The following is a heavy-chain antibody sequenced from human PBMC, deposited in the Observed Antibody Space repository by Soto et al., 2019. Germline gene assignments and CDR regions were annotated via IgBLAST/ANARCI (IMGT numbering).Heavy chain of an antibody. Sequence: ASVKVSCKPSGHTFTAYYIHWVRQATGQGLEWMGWVNPNSGNTGYAQKFQGRVTMTRNTSISTAYMELSSLRSEDTAVYYCASSGDCSGGSCYGMDVWGQGTTVTVSS. V-gene: IGHV1-8*02. CDR2: VNPNSGNT. J-gene: IGHJ6*02. D-gene: IGHD2-15*01. CDR1: GHTFTAYY. CDR3: ASSGDCSGGSCYGMDV.